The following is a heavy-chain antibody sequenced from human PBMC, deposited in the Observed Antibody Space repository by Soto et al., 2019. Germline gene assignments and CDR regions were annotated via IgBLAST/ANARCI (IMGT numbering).Heavy chain of an antibody. Sequence: QVQLQQWGAGLLKPSETLSLTCAVYGGSFSGYYWSWIRQPPGKGLEWTGEINHSGSTNYNPSLKSRVTISVDTSKNQFSLKLSSVTAADTAVYYCARGGCSGGSCYSGGYWGQGTLVTVSS. J-gene: IGHJ4*02. D-gene: IGHD2-15*01. CDR2: INHSGST. CDR1: GGSFSGYY. CDR3: ARGGCSGGSCYSGGY. V-gene: IGHV4-34*01.